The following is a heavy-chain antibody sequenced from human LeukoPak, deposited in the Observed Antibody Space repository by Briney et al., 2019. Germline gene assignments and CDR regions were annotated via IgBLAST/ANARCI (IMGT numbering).Heavy chain of an antibody. CDR3: ARGRLWFGV. Sequence: ASVKVSCKASGYTFTGYYMHWVRQAPGQGLEWMGWINPNSGNTGYAQKFQGRVTITRNTSISTAYMELSSLRSEDTAVYYCARGRLWFGVWGQGTLVTVSS. D-gene: IGHD3-10*01. CDR2: INPNSGNT. J-gene: IGHJ4*02. CDR1: GYTFTGYY. V-gene: IGHV1-8*03.